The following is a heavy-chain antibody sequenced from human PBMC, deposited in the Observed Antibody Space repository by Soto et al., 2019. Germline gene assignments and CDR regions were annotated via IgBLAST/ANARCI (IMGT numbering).Heavy chain of an antibody. CDR1: GYIFTNYG. V-gene: IGHV1-18*01. Sequence: QVQLVQSAAEVKKPGASVKVSCKTSGYIFTNYGISWVRQAPGQGLEWMGWISAYDGLTNHSQKFRGRVTMTTDTSPSTAYMELRSLSSDDAAVYYCARVRYHDTSGYYDVDYWGQGTLVTVSS. CDR2: ISAYDGLT. CDR3: ARVRYHDTSGYYDVDY. J-gene: IGHJ4*02. D-gene: IGHD3-22*01.